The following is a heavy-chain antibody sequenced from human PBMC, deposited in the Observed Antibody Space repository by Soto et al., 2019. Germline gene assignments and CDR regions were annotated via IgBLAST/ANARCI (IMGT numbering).Heavy chain of an antibody. Sequence: QVQLVQSGAEVKKPGSSVKVSCKASGGTFSSYAISWVRQAPGQGLEWMGGIIPLFGPANYAQKFQVRVTISADQSTSGAYMELGSLKSEDTVVYYCAGSSGWYDKTGPYYFDYWCQGTLVTVSS. CDR1: GGTFSSYA. J-gene: IGHJ4*02. CDR2: IIPLFGPA. CDR3: AGSSGWYDKTGPYYFDY. D-gene: IGHD6-19*01. V-gene: IGHV1-69*01.